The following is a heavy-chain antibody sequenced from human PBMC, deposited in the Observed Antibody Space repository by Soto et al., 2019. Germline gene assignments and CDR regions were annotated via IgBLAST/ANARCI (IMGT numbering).Heavy chain of an antibody. CDR1: GFTFSSYA. V-gene: IGHV3-23*01. D-gene: IGHD2-2*01. CDR2: ISGSGGST. CDR3: AKALRDIVVVPAAMSADYFDY. Sequence: GGSLRLSCAASGFTFSSYAMSWVRQAPGKGLEWVSAISGSGGSTYYADSVKGRFTISRDNSKNTLYLQMNSLRAEDTAVYYCAKALRDIVVVPAAMSADYFDYWGQGTLVTVSS. J-gene: IGHJ4*02.